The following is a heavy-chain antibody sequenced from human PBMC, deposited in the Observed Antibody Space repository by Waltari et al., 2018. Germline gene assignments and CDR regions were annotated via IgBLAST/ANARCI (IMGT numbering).Heavy chain of an antibody. Sequence: QVQLVQSGAEVKKPGSSVKVSCKASGGTFSSYAISWVRQAPGQGLEWMGGIIPIFGTANYAQKFQGRVTITADESTSTAYMELSSLRSEDTAVYYCASPLSEPDYYDSSGYYYFDYWGQGTLVTVSS. CDR3: ASPLSEPDYYDSSGYYYFDY. V-gene: IGHV1-69*13. D-gene: IGHD3-22*01. CDR1: GGTFSSYA. CDR2: IIPIFGTA. J-gene: IGHJ4*02.